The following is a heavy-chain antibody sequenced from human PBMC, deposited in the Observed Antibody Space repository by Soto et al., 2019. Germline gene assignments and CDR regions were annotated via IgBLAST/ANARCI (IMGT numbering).Heavy chain of an antibody. CDR3: AHRALSSGSYWDGGYFDT. D-gene: IGHD1-26*01. CDR1: GFSLTTSGVG. J-gene: IGHJ4*02. Sequence: QITLRESGPTRVRPTQPLTLTCDFSGFSLTTSGVGVAWIRQSPGKAPEWLAVIYWDDDKRYSPTLKSRLTITQDTSKNQVVLTMTNMDPVDTGTYYCAHRALSSGSYWDGGYFDTWGQGTPVTVSS. V-gene: IGHV2-5*02. CDR2: IYWDDDK.